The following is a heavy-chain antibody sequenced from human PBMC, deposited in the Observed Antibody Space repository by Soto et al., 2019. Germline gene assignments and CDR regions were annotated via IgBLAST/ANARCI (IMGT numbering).Heavy chain of an antibody. Sequence: GGSLRLSCAASGFTFSSYGMHWVRQAPGKGLEWVAVISYDGSNKYYADSVKGRFTMSRDNSKNTLYLQMNSLRADDSAVYYCAKEVISAHCYYYHGMDVWGRGTTGTVSS. V-gene: IGHV3-30*18. CDR1: GFTFSSYG. J-gene: IGHJ6*02. CDR3: AKEVISAHCYYYHGMDV. D-gene: IGHD2-15*01. CDR2: ISYDGSNK.